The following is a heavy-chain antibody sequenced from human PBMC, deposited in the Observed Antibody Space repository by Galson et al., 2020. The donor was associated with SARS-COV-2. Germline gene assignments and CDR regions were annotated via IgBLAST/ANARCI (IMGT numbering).Heavy chain of an antibody. CDR1: GDSMSRYY. CDR2: MYTTGSA. Sequence: SETLSLTCTVSGDSMSRYYWNWIRQPAGKGLEWIGRMYTTGSANYNPSLQSRVTMSVDTSKSQFSLKLRSVTAADTAVYYCERAAGYTYGFYYYGMDVWGQGTTVTVSS. D-gene: IGHD3-10*01. J-gene: IGHJ6*02. CDR3: ERAAGYTYGFYYYGMDV. V-gene: IGHV4-4*07.